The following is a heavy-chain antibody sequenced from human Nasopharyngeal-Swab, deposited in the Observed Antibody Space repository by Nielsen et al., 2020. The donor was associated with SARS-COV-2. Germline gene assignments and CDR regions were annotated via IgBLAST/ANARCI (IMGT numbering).Heavy chain of an antibody. J-gene: IGHJ6*02. CDR2: ISYDGINK. CDR3: AKEGPGMFGVVGLDV. CDR1: GFIFSNYG. D-gene: IGHD3-3*01. V-gene: IGHV3-30*18. Sequence: GESLKISCTASGFIFSNYGMHWVRQAPGKGLEWVAVISYDGINKYNADSVKGRFTISRDNSKDTLYLQRNSLRPEDTAVYYCAKEGPGMFGVVGLDVWGQGTTVTVSS.